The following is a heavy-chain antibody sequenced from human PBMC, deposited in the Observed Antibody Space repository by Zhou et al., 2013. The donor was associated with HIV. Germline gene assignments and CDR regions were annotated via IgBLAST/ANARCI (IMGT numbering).Heavy chain of an antibody. CDR2: INPFGGST. CDR3: ARGRGHRSGYYDG. CDR1: GGSFSRNA. V-gene: IGHV1-46*01. Sequence: QVQLVQSGPEVKKPGSSVKVSCKASGGSFSRNAINWVRQAPGQGLEWMGIINPFGGSTSYAQKFQGRVTMTRDTSTSTVYMELSSLRFEDTAVYYCARGRGHRSGYYDGWGQGTMVTVSS. J-gene: IGHJ3*01. D-gene: IGHD3-16*01.